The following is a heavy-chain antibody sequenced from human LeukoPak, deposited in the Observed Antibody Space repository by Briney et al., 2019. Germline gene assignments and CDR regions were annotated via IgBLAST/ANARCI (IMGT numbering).Heavy chain of an antibody. Sequence: SETLSLTCTVSGGSISSSSYYWGWIRQPPGKGLEWIGSIYYSGSTYYNPSLKSRVTISVDTSKNQFSLKLSSVTAADTAVYYCARSGRGSYYYYYGMDVWGQGTTVTVSS. CDR3: ARSGRGSYYYYYGMDV. CDR2: IYYSGST. D-gene: IGHD1-26*01. V-gene: IGHV4-39*07. J-gene: IGHJ6*02. CDR1: GGSISSSSYY.